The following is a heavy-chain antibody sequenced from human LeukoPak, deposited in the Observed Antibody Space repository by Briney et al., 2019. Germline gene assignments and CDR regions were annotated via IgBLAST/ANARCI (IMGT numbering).Heavy chain of an antibody. CDR2: IRYDAGTR. D-gene: IGHD2-21*01. CDR3: AIIGTPGETEYYRL. CDR1: GFTISSFW. V-gene: IGHV3-7*01. J-gene: IGHJ1*01. Sequence: GGSLRLSCAASGFTISSFWMSWVRQAPGKGPEWLATIRYDAGTRYYADSMRGRFTISRDNAQNSLYLQINSLRAEDTAIYYCAIIGTPGETEYYRLWGQGTRVTVSS.